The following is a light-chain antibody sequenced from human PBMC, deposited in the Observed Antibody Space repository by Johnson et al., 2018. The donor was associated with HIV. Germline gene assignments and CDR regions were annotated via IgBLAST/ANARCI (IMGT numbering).Light chain of an antibody. CDR3: YSTDSSANQ. Sequence: QSVLTQPPSVSAAPGQKVTISCSGSSSNIGNNYVSWYQQLPGTAPKLLIYDNNKRPAGIPDRFSGSRSGTMATLTISGAQVEDEADYYCYSTDSSANQFGTGTKVTVL. CDR1: SSNIGNNY. V-gene: IGLV1-51*01. CDR2: DNN. J-gene: IGLJ1*01.